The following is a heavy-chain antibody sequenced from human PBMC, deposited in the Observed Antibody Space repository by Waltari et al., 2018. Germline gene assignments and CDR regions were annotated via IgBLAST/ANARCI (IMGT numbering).Heavy chain of an antibody. D-gene: IGHD4-4*01. CDR3: ARANLQLGDYYYYGMDV. Sequence: QVQLVQSGAEVKKPGSSVKVSCKASGGTFSSYAISWVRQAPGQGLEWMGGFIPIFGTANDAQKFQGRVTITADESTSTAYMELSSLRSEDTAVYYCARANLQLGDYYYYGMDVWGQGTTVTVSS. CDR1: GGTFSSYA. J-gene: IGHJ6*02. CDR2: FIPIFGTA. V-gene: IGHV1-69*12.